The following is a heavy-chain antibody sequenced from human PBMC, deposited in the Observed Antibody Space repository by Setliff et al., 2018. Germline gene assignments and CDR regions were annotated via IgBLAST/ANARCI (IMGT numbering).Heavy chain of an antibody. D-gene: IGHD3-9*01. CDR2: IGTAGDT. CDR3: ARVDDILTGVNYYYGMDV. CDR1: GFTFSSYD. Sequence: PGGSLRLSCAASGFTFSSYDMHWVRQATGKGLEWVSAIGTAGDTYYPGSVKGRFTISRDNAKNSLYLQMNSLRAEDTALYYCARVDDILTGVNYYYGMDVWGQGTTVTVSS. J-gene: IGHJ6*02. V-gene: IGHV3-13*01.